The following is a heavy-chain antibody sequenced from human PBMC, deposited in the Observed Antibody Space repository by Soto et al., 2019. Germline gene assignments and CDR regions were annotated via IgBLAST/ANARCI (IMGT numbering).Heavy chain of an antibody. V-gene: IGHV3-9*01. CDR1: GFTFDDYA. CDR3: ARGETLTLDFDY. Sequence: EVQLVESGGGLVQPGRSLRLSCAASGFTFDDYAMHWVRQAPGKGLEWVSGISWNSGSIGYADSVKGRFSISRDNARNSLYLQMNSLRAEDTVLYYCARGETLTLDFDYWGQGTLVTVSS. CDR2: ISWNSGSI. J-gene: IGHJ4*02. D-gene: IGHD4-17*01.